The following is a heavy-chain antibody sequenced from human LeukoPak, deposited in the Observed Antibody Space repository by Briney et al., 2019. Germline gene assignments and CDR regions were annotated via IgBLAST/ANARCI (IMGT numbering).Heavy chain of an antibody. CDR3: ARRYCSGGSCYSFRGDWFDP. J-gene: IGHJ5*02. CDR2: IWYDGSNK. D-gene: IGHD2-15*01. CDR1: GFTFSSYG. Sequence: PGGSLRLSCATSGFTFSSYGMHWVRQAPGKGLEWVAVIWYDGSNKYYADSVKGRFTISRDNSKNTLYLQMNSLRAEDTAVYYCARRYCSGGSCYSFRGDWFDPWGQRTLVTVSS. V-gene: IGHV3-33*01.